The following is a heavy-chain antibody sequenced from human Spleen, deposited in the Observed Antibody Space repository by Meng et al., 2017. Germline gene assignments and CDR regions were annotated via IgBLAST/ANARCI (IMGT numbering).Heavy chain of an antibody. D-gene: IGHD2-8*01. V-gene: IGHV4-39*07. J-gene: IGHJ5*02. CDR2: IYYSGSA. Sequence: QLQLQESDAGLVKPSETLSLTCTVSGGSVSSTNYYWAWIRQSPGKGLESVGSIYYSGSAFYNPSLKSRVTISIDTSKNQFSLKLTSVTAADTAVYYCCTQQYYNWFDPWGQGTLVTVSS. CDR3: CTQQYYNWFDP. CDR1: GGSVSSTNYY.